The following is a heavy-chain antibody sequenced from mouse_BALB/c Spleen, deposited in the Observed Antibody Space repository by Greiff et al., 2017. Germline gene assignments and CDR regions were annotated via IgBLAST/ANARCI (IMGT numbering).Heavy chain of an antibody. J-gene: IGHJ1*01. CDR1: GYSFTGYN. Sequence: EVKLVESGPELEKPGASVKISCKASGYSFTGYNMNWVKQSNGKSLEWIGNIDPYYGGTSYNQKFKGKATLTVDKSSSTAYMQLKSLTSEDSAVYYCARLSGNYGYFDVWGAGTTVTVSS. D-gene: IGHD1-3*01. CDR2: IDPYYGGT. V-gene: IGHV1-39*01. CDR3: ARLSGNYGYFDV.